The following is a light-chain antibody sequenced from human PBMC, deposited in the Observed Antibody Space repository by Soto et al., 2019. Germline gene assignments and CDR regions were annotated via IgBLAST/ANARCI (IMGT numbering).Light chain of an antibody. V-gene: IGKV3-20*01. CDR3: HQYDNSPWT. Sequence: PGERATLSCRPSQSVNSNYLAWYQQRPGQAPRLLIYATSSRANGVPDRFSGSGSGTDFALTISRLEPEDSAVYSCHQYDNSPWTFGQGTKVEI. CDR1: QSVNSNY. J-gene: IGKJ1*01. CDR2: ATS.